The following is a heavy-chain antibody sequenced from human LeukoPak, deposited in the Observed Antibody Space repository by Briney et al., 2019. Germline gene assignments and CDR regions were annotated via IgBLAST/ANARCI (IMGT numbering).Heavy chain of an antibody. CDR3: ARGSGALRFLEWLPTLDWFDP. V-gene: IGHV1-8*03. Sequence: GASVKVSCKASGYTFTSYDINWVRQATGQGLEWMGWMNPNSGNTGYAQKFQGRVTITRNTSISTAYMELSSLRSEDTAVYYCARGSGALRFLEWLPTLDWFDPWGQGTLVTVSS. CDR2: MNPNSGNT. D-gene: IGHD3-3*01. J-gene: IGHJ5*02. CDR1: GYTFTSYD.